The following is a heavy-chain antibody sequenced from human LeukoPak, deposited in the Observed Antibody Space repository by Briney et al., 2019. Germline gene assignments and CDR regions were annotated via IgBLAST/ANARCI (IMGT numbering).Heavy chain of an antibody. CDR2: ISSGSTYI. V-gene: IGHV3-21*01. CDR1: GFPFSSYS. D-gene: IGHD2-2*01. J-gene: IGHJ4*02. CDR3: AREISSSTSFDY. Sequence: GGSLRLSCAASGFPFSSYSMNWVRQAPGKGLEWVSSISSGSTYIYYADSVKGRFTISRDNAKNSLYLQVSTLRAEDTAVYYCAREISSSTSFDYWGQGTLVTVSS.